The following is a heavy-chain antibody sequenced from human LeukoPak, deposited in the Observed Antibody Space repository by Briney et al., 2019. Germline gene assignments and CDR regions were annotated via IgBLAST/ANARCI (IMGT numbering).Heavy chain of an antibody. CDR2: VSAFNGHT. Sequence: GASVKVSCKASNYTFTDYGINWVRQAPGQGLEWVGWVSAFNGHTFYAQKFQGRITMTTDTSTSTAHMELRSLTSDDTAVYYCARALAVTGRGPRDFDFWGQGTLVTVSS. D-gene: IGHD6-19*01. CDR1: NYTFTDYG. V-gene: IGHV1-18*01. CDR3: ARALAVTGRGPRDFDF. J-gene: IGHJ4*02.